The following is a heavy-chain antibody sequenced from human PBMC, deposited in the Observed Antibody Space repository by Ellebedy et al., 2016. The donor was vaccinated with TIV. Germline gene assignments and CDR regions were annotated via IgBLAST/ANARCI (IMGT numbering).Heavy chain of an antibody. CDR2: IVVGSGNT. V-gene: IGHV1-58*01. Sequence: SVKVSXKASGFTFTSSAVQWVRQARGQRLEWIGWIVVGSGNTNYAQKLQGRVTMTTDTSTSTAYMELRSLRSEDTAVYYCARGSLGDYYYYMDVWGKGTTVTVSS. CDR3: ARGSLGDYYYYMDV. CDR1: GFTFTSSA. J-gene: IGHJ6*03. D-gene: IGHD4-17*01.